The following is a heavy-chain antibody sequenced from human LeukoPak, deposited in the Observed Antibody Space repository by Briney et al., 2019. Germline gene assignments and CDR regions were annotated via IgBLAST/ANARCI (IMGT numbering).Heavy chain of an antibody. V-gene: IGHV3-53*01. Sequence: GGSLRLSCAASDFTVSNNYMSWVRQAPGKGLEWVSVIYGGGSTYYADSVKGRFTISRDNSKNTLYLQMNSLRAEDTAVYYCARMLRQLGLDYWGQGTLVTVSS. J-gene: IGHJ4*02. D-gene: IGHD6-6*01. CDR3: ARMLRQLGLDY. CDR1: DFTVSNNY. CDR2: IYGGGST.